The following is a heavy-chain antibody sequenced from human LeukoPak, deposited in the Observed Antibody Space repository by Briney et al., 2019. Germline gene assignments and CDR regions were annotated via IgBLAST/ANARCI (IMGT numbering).Heavy chain of an antibody. CDR1: GYTFTNYY. CDR3: ARETDIAAAANYFDF. Sequence: GASVKVSCKSSGYTFTNYYIHWVRQAPGQGLEWMGIINPSAGGTTYAQKYQGRLTMTRDMSTSTVYMELYSLRSSEDTAVYYCARETDIAAAANYFDFWGQGSLVTVSS. V-gene: IGHV1-46*01. J-gene: IGHJ4*02. CDR2: INPSAGGT. D-gene: IGHD6-13*01.